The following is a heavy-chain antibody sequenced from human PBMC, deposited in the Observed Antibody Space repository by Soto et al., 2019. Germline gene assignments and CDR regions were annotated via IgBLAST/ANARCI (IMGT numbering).Heavy chain of an antibody. V-gene: IGHV3-30*18. J-gene: IGHJ3*02. CDR3: AKGLLAIVGTTLPRDAFNI. Sequence: QVQLVESGGGVVQPGRSLRLSCAASGFSFTTYVMHWVRQAPGKGLEWVAVISHDGSYKYYGDAVKGRFTISRDTSKNAVYLEMNSLRPEDTAVYYCAKGLLAIVGTTLPRDAFNIWSQGTMVTVSS. D-gene: IGHD1-26*01. CDR1: GFSFTTYV. CDR2: ISHDGSYK.